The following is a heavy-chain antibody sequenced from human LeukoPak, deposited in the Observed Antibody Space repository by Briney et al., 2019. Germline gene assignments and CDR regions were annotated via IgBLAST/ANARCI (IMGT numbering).Heavy chain of an antibody. Sequence: PGRSLRLSCAASGFTFNRYAMHWVRQAPGKGLEWAAIIWYDGSEKYYADSVKGRFTVSRDNSKSTVYLQMNSLRAEDTAVYYCATYSSLNRREFQFWGQGTLLTVSS. J-gene: IGHJ1*01. D-gene: IGHD3-22*01. CDR3: ATYSSLNRREFQF. CDR2: IWYDGSEK. V-gene: IGHV3-33*01. CDR1: GFTFNRYA.